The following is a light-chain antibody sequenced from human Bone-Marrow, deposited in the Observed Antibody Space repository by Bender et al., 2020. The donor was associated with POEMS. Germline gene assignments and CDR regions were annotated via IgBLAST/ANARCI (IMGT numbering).Light chain of an antibody. V-gene: IGLV2-11*01. J-gene: IGLJ3*02. CDR3: AAWEDSLNGWV. Sequence: QSALTQPRSVSGSPGQSVTISCTGTSSNVGGYDHVSWYQHHPGKAPKLIIYDVTQRPSGVPDRFSGSKSGTSASLAISGLQSEDEADYYCAAWEDSLNGWVFGGGTKLTVL. CDR1: SSNVGGYDH. CDR2: DVT.